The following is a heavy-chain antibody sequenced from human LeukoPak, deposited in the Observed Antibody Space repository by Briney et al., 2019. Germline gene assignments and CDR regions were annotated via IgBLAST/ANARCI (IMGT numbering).Heavy chain of an antibody. CDR1: GFTFNTYW. V-gene: IGHV3-7*01. J-gene: IGHJ4*02. CDR3: TRRLDD. Sequence: GGSLRLSCTASGFTFNTYWMGWVRQAPGKGLEWVANIKHDESEKNYLDSVKGRFTISRDNAQNSLYLQMNGLRVEDTAVYYCTRRLDDWGQGTLVTVSS. D-gene: IGHD3-16*01. CDR2: IKHDESEK.